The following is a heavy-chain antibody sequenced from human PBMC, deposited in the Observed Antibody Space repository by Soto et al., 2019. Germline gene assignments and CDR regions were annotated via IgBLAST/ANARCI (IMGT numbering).Heavy chain of an antibody. CDR2: IRSKAYGGTT. D-gene: IGHD3-22*01. V-gene: IGHV3-49*03. J-gene: IGHJ4*02. Sequence: GGSLRLSCTASGFTFGDYAMSWFRQAPGKGLEWVGFIRSKAYGGTTEYAASVKGRFTISRDDSKSIAYLQMNSLKTEDTAVYYCSGTSSGYYLSFNYWGQGTLVTVSS. CDR1: GFTFGDYA. CDR3: SGTSSGYYLSFNY.